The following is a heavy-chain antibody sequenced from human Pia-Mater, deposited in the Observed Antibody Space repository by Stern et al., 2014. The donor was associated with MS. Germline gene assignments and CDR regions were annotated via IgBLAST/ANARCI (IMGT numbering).Heavy chain of an antibody. CDR2: VSNSGSAI. V-gene: IGHV3-48*02. CDR1: GFNLRDYS. CDR3: VRTWRENTFDS. D-gene: IGHD5-24*01. Sequence: EVQLVESGGHLGQPGGSLRLSCAASGFNLRDYSMSWVRQAPGKGLEWVSFVSNSGSAIYYADSVKGRFTISRDMARNSVYLQMNSLRDEDTAVYYCVRTWRENTFDSWGQGILVTVPS. J-gene: IGHJ4*02.